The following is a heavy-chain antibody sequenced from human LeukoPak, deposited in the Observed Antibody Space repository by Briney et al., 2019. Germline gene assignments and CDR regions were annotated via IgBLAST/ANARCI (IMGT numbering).Heavy chain of an antibody. V-gene: IGHV1-18*01. CDR3: ARDEVLYYDSSGYYPLSFCDY. J-gene: IGHJ4*02. CDR1: GYTFTSYG. D-gene: IGHD3-22*01. Sequence: GASVKVSCKASGYTFTSYGISWVRQAPGQGLEWMGWISAYNGNTNYAQKLQGRVTMTTDTSTSTAYMELRSLRSDDTAVYYCARDEVLYYDSSGYYPLSFCDYWGQGTLVTVSS. CDR2: ISAYNGNT.